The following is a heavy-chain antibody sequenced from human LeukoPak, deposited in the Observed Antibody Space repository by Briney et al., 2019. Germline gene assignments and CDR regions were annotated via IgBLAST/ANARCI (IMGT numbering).Heavy chain of an antibody. V-gene: IGHV4-38-2*01. CDR3: ARAGWIITSGIDY. D-gene: IGHD3-10*01. CDR1: GYSISRGYY. Sequence: SETLSLTCAVSGYSISRGYYWALIRQPPGKGLEWIGTVYHTGSTYYNPSLDSRVTISVDTSKNEFSLNLKSVTTADTAVYYCARAGWIITSGIDYWGQGALVTVSS. J-gene: IGHJ4*02. CDR2: VYHTGST.